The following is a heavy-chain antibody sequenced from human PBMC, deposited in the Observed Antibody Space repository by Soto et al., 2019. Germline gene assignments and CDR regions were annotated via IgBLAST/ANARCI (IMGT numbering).Heavy chain of an antibody. CDR2: IIPIFGTA. J-gene: IGHJ5*02. CDR1: EGTFSSYA. Sequence: GASLKFSCKASEGTFSSYAISWLRQPPGQGLEWMGGIIPIFGTANYAQKFQGRVTITADESTSTAYMELSSLRSEDTAVYYCARDVLVGATFEPLNWFDPWGQGTLVTVSS. CDR3: ARDVLVGATFEPLNWFDP. D-gene: IGHD1-26*01. V-gene: IGHV1-69*13.